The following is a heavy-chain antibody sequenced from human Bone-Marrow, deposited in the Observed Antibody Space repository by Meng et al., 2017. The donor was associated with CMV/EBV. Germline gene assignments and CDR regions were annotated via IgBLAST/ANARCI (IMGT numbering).Heavy chain of an antibody. Sequence: SETLSLTCTVSGGSINSYYWSWIRQPPGKGLEWIGYIYYSGSTNYNPSLKSRVTISVDTSKNQFSLKLSSVTAADTAVYYCARVPPLYCSSTSCYTLGYYGMDVWGQGTTVTVSS. D-gene: IGHD2-2*02. CDR3: ARVPPLYCSSTSCYTLGYYGMDV. CDR1: GGSINSYY. CDR2: IYYSGST. V-gene: IGHV4-59*01. J-gene: IGHJ6*02.